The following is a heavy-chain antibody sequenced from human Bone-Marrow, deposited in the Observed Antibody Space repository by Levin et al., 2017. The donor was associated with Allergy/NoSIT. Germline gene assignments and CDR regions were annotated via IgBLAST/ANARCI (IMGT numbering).Heavy chain of an antibody. V-gene: IGHV4-31*03. CDR3: ARVGYSYGGGFDY. CDR2: IYYSGST. J-gene: IGHJ4*02. Sequence: SETLSLTCTVSGGSISSGGYYWSWIRQHPGKGLEWIGYIYYSGSTYYNPSLKSRVTISVDTSKNQFSLKLSSVTAADTAVYYCARVGYSYGGGFDYWGQGTLVTVSS. CDR1: GGSISSGGYY. D-gene: IGHD5-18*01.